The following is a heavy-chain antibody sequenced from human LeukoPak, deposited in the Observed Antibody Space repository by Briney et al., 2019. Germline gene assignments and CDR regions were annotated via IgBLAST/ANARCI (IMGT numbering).Heavy chain of an antibody. CDR1: GYTFTSYY. CDR2: INPSGGST. J-gene: IGHJ4*02. CDR3: ARDLEYYYGSGSYSCFDY. Sequence: ASVKVSCKASGYTFTSYYMHWVRQAPGQGLEWMGIINPSGGSTSYAQKFQGRVTMTRDTSTSTVYMELSSLRSEDTAVYYCARDLEYYYGSGSYSCFDYWGQGTLVTVSS. V-gene: IGHV1-46*01. D-gene: IGHD3-10*01.